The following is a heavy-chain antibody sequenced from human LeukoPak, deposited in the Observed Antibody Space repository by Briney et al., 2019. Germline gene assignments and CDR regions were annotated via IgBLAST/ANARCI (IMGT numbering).Heavy chain of an antibody. CDR1: GFTFSTYG. J-gene: IGHJ4*02. Sequence: PGRSLRLSCAASGFTFSTYGMHCVRQAPGKGLEWVAVISYDGGKQYYADSVKGRFTISRDNYKNTLYLQMNSLRAEDTAVYYCAKDVPPYCGGDCYSWSPQIDYWGQGTLVTVSS. CDR3: AKDVPPYCGGDCYSWSPQIDY. D-gene: IGHD2-21*02. CDR2: ISYDGGKQ. V-gene: IGHV3-30*18.